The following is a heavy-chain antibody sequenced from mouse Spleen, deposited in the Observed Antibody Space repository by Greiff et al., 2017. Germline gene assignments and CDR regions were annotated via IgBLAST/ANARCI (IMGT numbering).Heavy chain of an antibody. CDR1: GFTFSSYA. CDR3: ASYYGSSLFAY. D-gene: IGHD1-1*01. V-gene: IGHV5-9-3*01. Sequence: EVQGVESGGGLVKLGGSLKLSCAASGFTFSSYAMSWVRQTPEKRLEWVATISSGGGNTYYPDSVKGRFTISRDNAKNTLYLQMSSLKSEDTAMYYCASYYGSSLFAYWGQGTLVTVSA. J-gene: IGHJ3*01. CDR2: ISSGGGNT.